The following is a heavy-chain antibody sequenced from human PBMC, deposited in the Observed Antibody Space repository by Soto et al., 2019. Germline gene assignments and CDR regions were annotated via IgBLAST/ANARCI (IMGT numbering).Heavy chain of an antibody. D-gene: IGHD6-13*01. CDR2: ISTYNGNT. J-gene: IGHJ4*02. V-gene: IGHV1-18*01. CDR1: GYTFTTYG. Sequence: QVHLVQSGAEVNKPGASVKVSCKASGYTFTTYGISWVRQAPGQGLEWVGWISTYNGNTNYAKKLQGRVTRTTDTSTSTVYMEMRSRRSDDTAVYYCARTDSRPQDFDYWGQGTLVTVSS. CDR3: ARTDSRPQDFDY.